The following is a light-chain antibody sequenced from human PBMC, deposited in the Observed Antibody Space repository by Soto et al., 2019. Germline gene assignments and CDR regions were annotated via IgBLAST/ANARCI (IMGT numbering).Light chain of an antibody. Sequence: QSALTQPASVSGSPGQSITISCTGTSSDVGGYNYVSWYQHHPGKAPKLMIYDVNSRPSGVSNRFSGSKSGNTASLIISGLQAEDEADYYCSSYTGTSTVVFGGGTKLTVL. CDR3: SSYTGTSTVV. J-gene: IGLJ2*01. V-gene: IGLV2-14*03. CDR2: DVN. CDR1: SSDVGGYNY.